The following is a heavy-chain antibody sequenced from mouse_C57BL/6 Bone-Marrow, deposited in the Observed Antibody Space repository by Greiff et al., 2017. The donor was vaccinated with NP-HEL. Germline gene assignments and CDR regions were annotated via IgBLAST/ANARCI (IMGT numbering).Heavy chain of an antibody. CDR1: GYTFTSYG. V-gene: IGHV1-81*01. J-gene: IGHJ2*01. D-gene: IGHD1-1*01. Sequence: LVESGAELARPGASVKLSCKASGYTFTSYGISWVKQRTGQGLEWIGEIYPRSGNTYYNEKFKGKATLTADKSSSTAYMELRSLTSEDSAVYFCARSYYYGSSYFDYWGQGTTLTVSS. CDR2: IYPRSGNT. CDR3: ARSYYYGSSYFDY.